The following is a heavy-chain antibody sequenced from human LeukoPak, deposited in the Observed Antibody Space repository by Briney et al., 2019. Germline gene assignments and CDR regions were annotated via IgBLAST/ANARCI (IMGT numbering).Heavy chain of an antibody. CDR1: GLNFRDQW. Sequence: GGSLRLSCAGSGLNFRDQWMSWLRQAPVKGPEWVAHIKPDGSEKYYVDSVKGRFIISRDDARNSLSLQMNSLRAEDTAVYYCAGSFGDVKMFWGQGTLATVSS. V-gene: IGHV3-7*01. CDR2: IKPDGSEK. J-gene: IGHJ4*01. CDR3: AGSFGDVKMF. D-gene: IGHD3-10*01.